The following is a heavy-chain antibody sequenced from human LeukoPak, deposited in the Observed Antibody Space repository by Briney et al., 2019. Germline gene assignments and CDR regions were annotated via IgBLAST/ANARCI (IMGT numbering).Heavy chain of an antibody. CDR2: IYYSGST. V-gene: IGHV4-39*02. CDR3: AREHGGDSTDFDY. CDR1: GGSISSSSYY. Sequence: SETLSLTCTVSGGSISSSSYYWGWIRQPPGKGLEWIGSIYYSGSTYYNPSLKSRVTISVDTSKNQFSLKLSSVTAADTAVYYCAREHGGDSTDFDYWGQGTLVTVSS. J-gene: IGHJ4*02. D-gene: IGHD4-23*01.